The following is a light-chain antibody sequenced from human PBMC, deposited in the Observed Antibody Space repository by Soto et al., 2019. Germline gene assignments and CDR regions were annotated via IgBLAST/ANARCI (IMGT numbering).Light chain of an antibody. CDR1: QSISTY. J-gene: IGKJ1*01. CDR2: AAS. V-gene: IGKV1-39*01. CDR3: QQTYSTPPT. Sequence: DIQMTQSPSSLSASVGDRITITCRASQSISTYLDWYQQKAGLAPKLLIYAASSLQSGVPSRFSGSGSGTDFTLTISSLQPEDFATYYCQQTYSTPPTFCQGAKVDI.